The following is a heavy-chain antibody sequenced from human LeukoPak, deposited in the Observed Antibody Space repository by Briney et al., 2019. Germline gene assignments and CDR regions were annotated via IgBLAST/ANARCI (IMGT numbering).Heavy chain of an antibody. J-gene: IGHJ3*02. CDR1: GGSISSGGYS. D-gene: IGHD3-22*01. CDR2: MYHSGTT. Sequence: SETLSLTCAVSGGSISSGGYSWSWIRQPPGKGLEWIGYMYHSGTTHYNPSLKSRVSISVDRSKNQFSLKLSSVTAADTAVYYCVRGYYYDSSGYWVRAFDIWGQGTMVTVSS. V-gene: IGHV4-30-2*01. CDR3: VRGYYYDSSGYWVRAFDI.